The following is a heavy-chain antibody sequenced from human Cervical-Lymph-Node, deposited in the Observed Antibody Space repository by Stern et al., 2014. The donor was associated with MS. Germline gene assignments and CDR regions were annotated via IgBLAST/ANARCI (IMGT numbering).Heavy chain of an antibody. CDR2: VSSDGANT. CDR3: ASQI. CDR1: GIIFSNYA. Sequence: VQLVESGGGVVQPGRSLRLSCAASGIIFSNYAMHWVRQPPGEGLEWVAVVSSDGANTYFADSVKGRFTISRDNSKNTLYLQMNSLKIEDTAIYYCASQIWGQGTMVTVSS. V-gene: IGHV3-30*01. J-gene: IGHJ3*02.